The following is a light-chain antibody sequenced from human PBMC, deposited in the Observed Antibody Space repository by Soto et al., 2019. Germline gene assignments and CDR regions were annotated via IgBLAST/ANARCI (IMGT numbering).Light chain of an antibody. J-gene: IGKJ1*01. CDR3: QRRYKWPRT. CDR2: GAF. Sequence: EIVLTQSPATLSLSPGERATLSCRASQSLSNYLDWYRKKPGQAPRLLIYGAFNRATGIPARFSGSGFGTDFTLTISSLATEDFAVYYCQRRYKWPRTLGQGTNVDIK. V-gene: IGKV3-11*01. CDR1: QSLSNY.